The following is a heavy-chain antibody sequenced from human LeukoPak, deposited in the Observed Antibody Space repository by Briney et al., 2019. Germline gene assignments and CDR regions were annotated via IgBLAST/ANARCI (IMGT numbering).Heavy chain of an antibody. V-gene: IGHV4-59*08. J-gene: IGHJ4*02. CDR1: GASISSYY. CDR3: ARHYPPDYTFDC. Sequence: PSETLSLTCTVSGASISSYYWSWIRQPPGKGLEWIGYIDYSGSPNYNPSLRSRVTISVDTSKNQFSLKLSSVTAADTAVYFCARHYPPDYTFDCWGRGTLVTVSS. CDR2: IDYSGSP. D-gene: IGHD4-11*01.